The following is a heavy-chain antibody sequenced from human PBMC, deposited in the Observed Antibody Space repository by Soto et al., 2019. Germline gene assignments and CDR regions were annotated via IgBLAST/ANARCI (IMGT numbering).Heavy chain of an antibody. J-gene: IGHJ4*02. V-gene: IGHV1-18*01. CDR3: ARDRARWRQVGSDY. D-gene: IGHD1-26*01. CDR1: GYTFVSYG. Sequence: QLQLVQSGAEVEKPGASVKVSCKASGYTFVSYGISWVRQAPGQGLEWMGWISPYNGNTKYTRKFQGRVTITADTSTSTAYLELRSLRADDTAVSYCARDRARWRQVGSDYWGQGTLVTVSS. CDR2: ISPYNGNT.